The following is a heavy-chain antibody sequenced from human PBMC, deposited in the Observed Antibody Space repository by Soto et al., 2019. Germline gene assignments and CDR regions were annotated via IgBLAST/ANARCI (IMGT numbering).Heavy chain of an antibody. V-gene: IGHV3-23*01. CDR3: AKDGNYDSSGSTDY. CDR2: ISGSGGST. Sequence: GESLKISCAASGFTFSSYAMSWVRQAPGKGLEWVSAISGSGGSTYYADSVKGRFTISRDNSKNTLYLQMNSLRAEDTAVYYCAKDGNYDSSGSTDYWGQGTLVTVSS. J-gene: IGHJ4*02. D-gene: IGHD3-22*01. CDR1: GFTFSSYA.